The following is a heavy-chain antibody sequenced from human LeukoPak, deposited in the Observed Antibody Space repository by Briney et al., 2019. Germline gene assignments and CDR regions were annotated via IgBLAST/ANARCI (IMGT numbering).Heavy chain of an antibody. CDR2: IDHRGST. CDR1: GGSISSSNW. Sequence: SGTLSLTCAVSGGSISSSNWWSWVRQPPGKGLEGIGEIDHRGSTNYNPSLKSRVTISVDTSKNQFSLKLSSVTAADTAVYYCASTYYDFWSGYGYYYGMDVWGQGTTVTVSS. CDR3: ASTYYDFWSGYGYYYGMDV. V-gene: IGHV4-4*02. J-gene: IGHJ6*02. D-gene: IGHD3-3*01.